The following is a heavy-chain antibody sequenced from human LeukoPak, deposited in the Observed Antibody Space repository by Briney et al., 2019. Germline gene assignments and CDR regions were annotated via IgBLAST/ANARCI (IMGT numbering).Heavy chain of an antibody. J-gene: IGHJ4*02. CDR1: GFTFSTYS. CDR2: ISDSSAM. V-gene: IGHV3-48*01. D-gene: IGHD5-18*01. Sequence: AGGSLRLSCAASGFTFSTYSMKWVRQAPGKGLEWVSYISDSSAMYYADSVRGRFTISRENDKNSLFLQMNSLRAEDTAVYYCAKDSMVDTAMVLGDWGQGTLVTVSS. CDR3: AKDSMVDTAMVLGD.